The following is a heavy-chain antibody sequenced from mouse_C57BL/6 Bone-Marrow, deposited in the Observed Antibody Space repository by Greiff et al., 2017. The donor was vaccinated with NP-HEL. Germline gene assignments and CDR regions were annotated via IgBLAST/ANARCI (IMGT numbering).Heavy chain of an antibody. Sequence: EVKLQESGPGLVKPSQSLSLTCSVTGYSITSGYYWNWIRQFPGNNLEWMGYISYDGSNNYNPSLKNRISITRDTSKNQFFLKLNSVTTEDTATYYCARVYGNYLSYWYFDVWGTGTTVTVSS. J-gene: IGHJ1*03. CDR3: ARVYGNYLSYWYFDV. D-gene: IGHD2-1*01. CDR1: GYSITSGYY. V-gene: IGHV3-6*01. CDR2: ISYDGSN.